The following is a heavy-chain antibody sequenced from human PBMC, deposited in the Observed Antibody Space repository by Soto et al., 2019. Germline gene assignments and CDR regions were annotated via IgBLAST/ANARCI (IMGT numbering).Heavy chain of an antibody. V-gene: IGHV3-13*01. Sequence: SGGSLRLSCVASGFAFSTYNMHWVRQPTGKDLEWVSVVGTSGETYYSDSVKGRFTISRENAKNSFFLQMNSLRAEDTAVYYCTRKQYGFAFDIWGQGTMVTVSS. CDR1: GFAFSTYN. CDR3: TRKQYGFAFDI. J-gene: IGHJ3*02. CDR2: VGTSGET. D-gene: IGHD4-17*01.